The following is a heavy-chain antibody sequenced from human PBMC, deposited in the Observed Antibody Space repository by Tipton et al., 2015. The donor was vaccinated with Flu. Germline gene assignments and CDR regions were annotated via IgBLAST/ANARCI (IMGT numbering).Heavy chain of an antibody. CDR2: INHSGST. Sequence: TLSLTCAVYVGSFRAYYWSWIRQPPGKGLEWIGEINHSGSTNYNPSLKSRVTISVDKSKNQFSLKLSSVTAADTAVYYCARPGVAEYYFDYWGQGTLVTVSS. J-gene: IGHJ4*02. D-gene: IGHD1-14*01. V-gene: IGHV4-34*01. CDR3: ARPGVAEYYFDY. CDR1: VGSFRAYY.